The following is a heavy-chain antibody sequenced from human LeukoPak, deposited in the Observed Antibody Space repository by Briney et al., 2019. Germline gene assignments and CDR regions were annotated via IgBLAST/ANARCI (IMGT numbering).Heavy chain of an antibody. Sequence: GGSLRLSCTASGFTFSSFWMHWVRQVPGKGLVWVARIRGDGRSTTYADSVKGRFTISRDNARNTLNLQMTSLRVDDTAVYYYYSGGFFYWGQGSPVTVSS. J-gene: IGHJ4*02. CDR3: YSGGFFY. CDR2: IRGDGRST. CDR1: GFTFSSFW. D-gene: IGHD6-19*01. V-gene: IGHV3-74*01.